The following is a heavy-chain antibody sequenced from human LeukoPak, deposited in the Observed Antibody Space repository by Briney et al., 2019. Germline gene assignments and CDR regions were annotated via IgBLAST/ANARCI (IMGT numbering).Heavy chain of an antibody. CDR2: INPSGGGT. D-gene: IGHD1-1*01. J-gene: IGHJ4*02. CDR3: AREDRLEGFDY. CDR1: GYTFTSYG. Sequence: GASVKVSCKASGYTFTSYGISWERQAPGLGLELMGIINPSGGGTSYPQKFQGRVTMTSDTSTSTVYMELSSLKSEDTAVYYCAREDRLEGFDYWGQGTLVTVSS. V-gene: IGHV1-46*01.